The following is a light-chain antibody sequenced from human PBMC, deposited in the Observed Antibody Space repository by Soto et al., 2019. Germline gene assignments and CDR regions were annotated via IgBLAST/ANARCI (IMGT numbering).Light chain of an antibody. CDR3: QQYGSSPPKT. CDR2: GAS. J-gene: IGKJ4*01. V-gene: IGKV3-20*01. Sequence: EIVLTQSPGTLSLSPGERATLSCRANQSVSSSYLAWYQQKPGQAPRLLIYGASSRATGIPDRFSGSGSGTDFTLTISRLEPEDFAVYYCQQYGSSPPKTFGGGTKVDIK. CDR1: QSVSSSY.